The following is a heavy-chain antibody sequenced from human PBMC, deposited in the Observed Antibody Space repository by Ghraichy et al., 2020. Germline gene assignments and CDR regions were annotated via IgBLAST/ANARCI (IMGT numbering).Heavy chain of an antibody. CDR3: ARAPAKTHFDY. J-gene: IGHJ4*02. CDR1: GGSFSGYY. CDR2: INHSGST. Sequence: SETLSLTCAVYGGSFSGYYWSWIRQPPGKGLEWIGEINHSGSTNYNPSLKSRVTISVDTSKNQFSLKLSSVTAADTAVYYCARAPAKTHFDYWGQGTLVTVSS. V-gene: IGHV4-34*01.